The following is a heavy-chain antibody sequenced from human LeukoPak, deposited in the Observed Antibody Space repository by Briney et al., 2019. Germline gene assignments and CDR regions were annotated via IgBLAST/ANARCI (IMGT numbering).Heavy chain of an antibody. CDR3: TRERVAVAAYYFDY. CDR1: GFTFGDYA. Sequence: GGSLRLSSTAAGFTFGDYALSLVSQAPGKGLEWVGFIRSKPYGGTTEYAASVKGRFTISRDDSKSIAYLQMNSLKTEDTAVYYGTRERVAVAAYYFDYWGQGTLVTVSS. D-gene: IGHD6-19*01. CDR2: IRSKPYGGTT. J-gene: IGHJ4*02. V-gene: IGHV3-49*04.